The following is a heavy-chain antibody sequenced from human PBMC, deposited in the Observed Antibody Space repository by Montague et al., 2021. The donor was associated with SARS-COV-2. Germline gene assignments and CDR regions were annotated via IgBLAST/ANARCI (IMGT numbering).Heavy chain of an antibody. CDR3: AREGLHNWFDP. J-gene: IGHJ5*02. Sequence: SETLSLTCTVSNGSINSYYWSWVRQPPGKRLEWVGYIYYRGSTNXNPSLESRVTMSIGTSKNQFSLKLRSVTAADTAVYFCAREGLHNWFDPWGQGTLVIVSS. CDR2: IYYRGST. CDR1: NGSINSYY. V-gene: IGHV4-59*01.